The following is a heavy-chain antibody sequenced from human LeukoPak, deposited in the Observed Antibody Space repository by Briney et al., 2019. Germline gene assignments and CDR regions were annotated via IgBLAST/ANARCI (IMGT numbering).Heavy chain of an antibody. V-gene: IGHV4-61*02. CDR3: AREIRGSGSYP. CDR1: GGSINSDSYY. J-gene: IGHJ5*02. CDR2: IYTSGST. Sequence: NPSETLSLTCTVSGGSINSDSYYWSWIRQPAGKGLEWIGRIYTSGSTNYNPSLKSRVTISVDTSKNQFSLKLSSVTAADTAVYYCAREIRGSGSYPWGQGTLVTVSS. D-gene: IGHD3-10*01.